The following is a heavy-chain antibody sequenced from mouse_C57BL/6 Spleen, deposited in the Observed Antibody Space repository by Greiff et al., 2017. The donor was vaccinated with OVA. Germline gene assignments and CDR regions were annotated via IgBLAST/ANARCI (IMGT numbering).Heavy chain of an antibody. J-gene: IGHJ1*03. CDR1: GFTFSDYY. V-gene: IGHV5-16*01. Sequence: EVKVVESEGGLVQPGSSMKLSCTASGFTFSDYYMAWVRQVPEKGLEWVANINYDGSSTYYLDSLKSRFIISRDNAKNILYLQMSSLKSEDTATYYCARGRGTVGPYWYFDVWGTGTTVTVSS. D-gene: IGHD1-1*01. CDR2: INYDGSST. CDR3: ARGRGTVGPYWYFDV.